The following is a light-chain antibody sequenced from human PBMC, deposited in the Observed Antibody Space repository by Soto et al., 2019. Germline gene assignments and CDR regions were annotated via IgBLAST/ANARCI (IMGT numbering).Light chain of an antibody. J-gene: IGKJ1*01. CDR2: DAF. Sequence: DIQMTQSPSSLSASAGDRVTITCQASQDISHYLNWYQQKPGKAPKLLIDDAFNLETGVPSRFIGSGSGTDFTFTISSLQPEDIATYYCQQYDSFPRTFGQGTKVEIK. CDR1: QDISHY. CDR3: QQYDSFPRT. V-gene: IGKV1-33*01.